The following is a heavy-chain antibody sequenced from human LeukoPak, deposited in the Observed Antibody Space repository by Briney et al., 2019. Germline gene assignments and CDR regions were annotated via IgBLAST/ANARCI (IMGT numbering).Heavy chain of an antibody. CDR2: IYSGGST. CDR3: ARDLRGWHTDY. J-gene: IGHJ4*02. Sequence: GGSLRLSCAASGFTVSSNYMSWVRQAPGKGLEWVSVIYSGGSTYYADSVKGRFTISRDNSKNTLYLQMNSLRAEGTAVYYCARDLRGWHTDYWGQGTLVTVSS. D-gene: IGHD6-19*01. CDR1: GFTVSSNY. V-gene: IGHV3-53*01.